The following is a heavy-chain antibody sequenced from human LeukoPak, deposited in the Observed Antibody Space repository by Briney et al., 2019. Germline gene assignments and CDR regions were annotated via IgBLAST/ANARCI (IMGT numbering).Heavy chain of an antibody. CDR1: GFTFSSYS. V-gene: IGHV3-21*01. CDR3: ARGGSGWYRAYFDY. D-gene: IGHD6-19*01. CDR2: ISSGSSYI. J-gene: IGHJ4*02. Sequence: PGGSLRLSCAASGFTFSSYSMNWVRQAPGKGLEWVSSISSGSSYIYYADSVKGRFTISRDNAKNSLYLQMNSLRAEDTAVYYCARGGSGWYRAYFDYWGQGTLVTVSS.